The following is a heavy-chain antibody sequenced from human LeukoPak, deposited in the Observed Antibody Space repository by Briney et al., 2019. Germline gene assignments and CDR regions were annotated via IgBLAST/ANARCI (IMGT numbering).Heavy chain of an antibody. V-gene: IGHV3-48*02. CDR3: ARRSYGMDV. Sequence: GGSLRLSCAASGFTFSNYGMHWVRQAPGKGLEWVSYISSTSSTIHYADAVKGRFTISRDNAKNSLYLQMNSLRDEDTAVYYCARRSYGMDVWGQGTTVTVSS. CDR1: GFTFSNYG. CDR2: ISSTSSTI. J-gene: IGHJ6*02.